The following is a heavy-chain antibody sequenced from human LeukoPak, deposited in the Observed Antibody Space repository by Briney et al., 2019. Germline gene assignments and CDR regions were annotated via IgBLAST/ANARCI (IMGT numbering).Heavy chain of an antibody. CDR2: ISSSGSTI. CDR1: GFTFSDYY. CDR3: AKDIVPGHSSGYGLLVW. D-gene: IGHD3-22*01. J-gene: IGHJ4*02. Sequence: GGSLRLSCAASGFTFSDYYMSWIRQAPGKGLEWVSYISSSGSTIYYADSVKGRFTISRDNAKNSLYLQMNSLRAEDTAVYYCAKDIVPGHSSGYGLLVWWGQGTLVTVSS. V-gene: IGHV3-11*01.